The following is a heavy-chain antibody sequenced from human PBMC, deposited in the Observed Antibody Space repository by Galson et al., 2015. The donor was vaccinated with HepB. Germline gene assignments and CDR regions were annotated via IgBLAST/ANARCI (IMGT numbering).Heavy chain of an antibody. V-gene: IGHV1-8*02. D-gene: IGHD3-3*02. J-gene: IGHJ6*02. CDR2: MNPNSGNT. CDR1: GYSFTNHD. CDR3: ARGIFGIKDD. Sequence: SVKVSCKASGYSFTNHDINWVRQATGQGLEWMGWMNPNSGNTGYAQKFQGRVIMTRNNSISTAYMELSRLKSEDTAVYYCARGIFGIKDDWGQGTTVTVSS.